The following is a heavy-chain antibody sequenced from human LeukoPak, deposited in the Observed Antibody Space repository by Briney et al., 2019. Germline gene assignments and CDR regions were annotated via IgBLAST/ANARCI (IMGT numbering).Heavy chain of an antibody. V-gene: IGHV1-69*13. CDR3: GLSGNYYYYYMDV. Sequence: ASVKVSCKAPGGTFRTFTICWVRQTPGEGLEWVCGIIPIFGIPDSAQKFQGRLTITADESTTTAYMELSSLRSDDTAIYYCGLSGNYYYYYMDVWGKGTTVTISS. CDR1: GGTFRTFT. CDR2: IIPIFGIP. D-gene: IGHD6-25*01. J-gene: IGHJ6*03.